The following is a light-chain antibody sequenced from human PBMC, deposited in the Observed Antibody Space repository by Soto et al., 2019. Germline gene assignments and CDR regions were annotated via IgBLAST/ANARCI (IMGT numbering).Light chain of an antibody. CDR3: EQRRYWPTLN. CDR2: DAS. V-gene: IGKV3-11*01. CDR1: PNVDIY. Sequence: EVVLTQSPVTLALSPGERATLSCTASPNVDIYVAWYQQRPGQAPRLLIYDASKRATGIPARFSGSGSGTYISLTISSLSPDDFAVYYWEQRRYWPTLNFGGGTKVYIK. J-gene: IGKJ4*01.